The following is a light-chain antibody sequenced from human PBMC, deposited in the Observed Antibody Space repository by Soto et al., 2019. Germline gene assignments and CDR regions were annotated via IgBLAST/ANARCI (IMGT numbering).Light chain of an antibody. V-gene: IGKV1-39*01. CDR2: ASS. Sequence: DIQMTQSPSSLSASVGDRVTITCRASQTISRFLSWYQKKPGKAPKLLIYASSTLQPGVPSRFSGSGSGTDFTLTIRSLQPEDLATYYCQQSYSGLYTFGQWTQLEIK. CDR1: QTISRF. CDR3: QQSYSGLYT. J-gene: IGKJ2*01.